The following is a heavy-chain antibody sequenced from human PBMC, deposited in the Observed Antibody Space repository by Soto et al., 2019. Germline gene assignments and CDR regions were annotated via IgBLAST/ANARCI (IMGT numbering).Heavy chain of an antibody. Sequence: QLQESGPGLVAPSQTLSLRCAVSGDSIGSGAFYWTWVRQVPGKGLEWIGFVSVSGNAFYNPSLKSRVAISIETSENQLSLRLLSVTAADAAVYFCARALGGVSSSGMDVW. CDR2: VSVSGNA. V-gene: IGHV4-31*11. CDR3: ARALGGVSSSGMDV. CDR1: GDSIGSGAFY. J-gene: IGHJ6*01. D-gene: IGHD3-3*01.